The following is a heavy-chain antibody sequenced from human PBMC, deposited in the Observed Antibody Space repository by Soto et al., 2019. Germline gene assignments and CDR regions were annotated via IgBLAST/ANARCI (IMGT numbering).Heavy chain of an antibody. D-gene: IGHD3-22*01. J-gene: IGHJ4*02. CDR1: GFTFSSYA. CDR3: AKDRPPYDTSGPSDY. V-gene: IGHV3-23*01. Sequence: PGGSLRLSCAASGFTFSSYAMGWVRQAPGKGLEWVSSISGSGGSTYYPDSVKGRFTMSRDNSKNTLFLQMNSLRAEDTAVYFCAKDRPPYDTSGPSDYWGQGTLVTVSS. CDR2: ISGSGGST.